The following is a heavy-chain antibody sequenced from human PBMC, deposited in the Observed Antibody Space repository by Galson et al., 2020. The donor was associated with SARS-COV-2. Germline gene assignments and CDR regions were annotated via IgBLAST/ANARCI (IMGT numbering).Heavy chain of an antibody. CDR1: GFNVRSNY. J-gene: IGHJ4*02. Sequence: GESLKISCAASGFNVRSNYMSWVRQAPGKGLEWVSVIHSAGSTYYADSVKGRFTISRDYPRNRVYLQMNNLRADDTAVYYCARDLANSGQMWGQGTLVTVSS. CDR3: ARDLANSGQM. V-gene: IGHV3-53*01. CDR2: IHSAGST. D-gene: IGHD1-1*01.